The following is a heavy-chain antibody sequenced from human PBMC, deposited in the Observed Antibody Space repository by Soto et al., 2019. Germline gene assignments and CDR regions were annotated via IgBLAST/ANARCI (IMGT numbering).Heavy chain of an antibody. CDR2: TYYRSKWGS. V-gene: IGHV6-1*01. CDR3: ARDYSFAFDM. CDR1: GDSVSRSSIA. Sequence: SPTLSLTCAISGDSVSRSSIAWNWIRQSPSRGLEWLGRTYYRSKWGSDYAVSVKGRLTINADTSKNEFSLQLNSVTPEDTAVYYCARDYSFAFDMWGQGTMVTVSS. D-gene: IGHD2-21*01. J-gene: IGHJ3*02.